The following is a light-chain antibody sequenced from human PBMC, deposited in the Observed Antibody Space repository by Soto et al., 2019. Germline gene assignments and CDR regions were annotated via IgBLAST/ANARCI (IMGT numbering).Light chain of an antibody. J-gene: IGLJ1*01. CDR1: SSDVGGYNY. V-gene: IGLV2-11*01. CDR2: DVS. CDR3: CSYAGSSYV. Sequence: QSARTRPRSVSGSPGQSVTISCTGTSSDVGGYNYVSWYHQHPGKAPKLMIYDVSKRPSGVPDRFSGSKSGNTASLTISGLQAEDEADYYCCSYAGSSYVFGTGTKVTVL.